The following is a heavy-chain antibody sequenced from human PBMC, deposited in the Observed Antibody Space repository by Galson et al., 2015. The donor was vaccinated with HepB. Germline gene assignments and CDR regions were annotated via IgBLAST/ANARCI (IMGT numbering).Heavy chain of an antibody. V-gene: IGHV3-66*01. CDR1: GFTVSSNY. CDR3: AGFLGGSHNWFDP. CDR2: IYSGGST. D-gene: IGHD1-26*01. J-gene: IGHJ5*02. Sequence: SLRLSCAASGFTVSSNYMSWVRQAPGKGLEWVSVIYSGGSTYYADSVKGRFTISRDNSKNTLYLQMNSLRAEDTAVYYCAGFLGGSHNWFDPWGQGTLVTVSS.